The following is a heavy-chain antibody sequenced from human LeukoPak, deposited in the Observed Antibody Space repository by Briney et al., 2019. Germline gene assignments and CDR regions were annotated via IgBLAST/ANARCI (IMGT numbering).Heavy chain of an antibody. D-gene: IGHD1-26*01. CDR2: ISGYNGHT. CDR3: ARVEIVGATSVY. J-gene: IGHJ4*02. Sequence: ASVKVSCKASGYTFTSYGISWVRQASGQGLEWMGWISGYNGHTKYAQKFQGRVTMTTDTSTSTAYMELRSLTSDDTAVFYCARVEIVGATSVYWGQGTLVTVSS. CDR1: GYTFTSYG. V-gene: IGHV1-18*01.